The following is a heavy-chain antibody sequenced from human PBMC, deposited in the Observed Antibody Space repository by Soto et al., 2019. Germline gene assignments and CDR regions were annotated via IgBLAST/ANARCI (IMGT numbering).Heavy chain of an antibody. J-gene: IGHJ4*02. CDR1: GYTPTNYD. V-gene: IGHV1-18*01. CDR3: ARAFYRGGTYYAFDN. Sequence: QVPLVQSGPEVKKPGASVTVSCKTSGYTPTNYDIGWVRQAPGQGLEWMGWISAYNGNRNSAQKLQGRLTMTTDTSAKTAYMELRSLSSDDTAVYFCARAFYRGGTYYAFDNGGQGTLVTVSS. CDR2: ISAYNGNR. D-gene: IGHD1-26*01.